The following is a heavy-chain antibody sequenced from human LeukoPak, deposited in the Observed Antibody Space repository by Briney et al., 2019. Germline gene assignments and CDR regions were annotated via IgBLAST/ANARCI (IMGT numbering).Heavy chain of an antibody. J-gene: IGHJ4*02. CDR1: GVSISSYY. CDR3: ARQNWNSDFDY. D-gene: IGHD1-7*01. CDR2: IYYSGST. Sequence: SETLSLTCTVSGVSISSYYWSWIRQPPGKGLEWIGYIYYSGSTNYNPSLKSRVTISVDTSKNQFSLKLSSVTAADTAVYYCARQNWNSDFDYWGQGTLVTVSS. V-gene: IGHV4-59*01.